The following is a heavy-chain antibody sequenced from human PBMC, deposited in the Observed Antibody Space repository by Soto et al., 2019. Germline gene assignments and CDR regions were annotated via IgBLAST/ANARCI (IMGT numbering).Heavy chain of an antibody. CDR2: INHSGST. D-gene: IGHD2-2*01. CDR1: GGSFSGYY. CDR3: ARSLKGYCSSTSCSLYFDY. J-gene: IGHJ4*02. V-gene: IGHV4-34*01. Sequence: NPSETLSLTCAVYGGSFSGYYWSWIRQPPGKGLEWIGEINHSGSTNYNPSLKSRVTISVDTAKNQFSLKLSSVTAADTAVYYCARSLKGYCSSTSCSLYFDYWGQGTLVTVSS.